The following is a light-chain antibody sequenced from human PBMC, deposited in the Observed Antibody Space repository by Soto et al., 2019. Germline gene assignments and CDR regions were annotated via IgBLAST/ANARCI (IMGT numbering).Light chain of an antibody. CDR2: EVT. Sequence: QPALTQPASVSGSPGQSITISCTGASSDVGDYNYVSWYQEHPGQVPKLIIFEVTTRPSGVSDRFSGSRSGNTASLTISGLQAEDEADYYCLSHTGSRTLFGGGTKLTVL. CDR3: LSHTGSRTL. J-gene: IGLJ3*02. V-gene: IGLV2-14*01. CDR1: SSDVGDYNY.